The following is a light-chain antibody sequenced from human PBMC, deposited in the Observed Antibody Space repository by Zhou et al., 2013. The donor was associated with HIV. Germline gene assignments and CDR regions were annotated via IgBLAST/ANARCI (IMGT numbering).Light chain of an antibody. CDR2: GAS. CDR1: QSVTSD. CDR3: QQYNRWPPLT. Sequence: EIVLTQSPATLSLSPGERATLSCRASQSVTSDLAWYQQKPGQAPRLLIYGASTRATGIPTRFSGSGSGTEFTLTINSLQSEDVAVYYCQQYNRWPPLTFGGGTQVEIK. V-gene: IGKV3-15*01. J-gene: IGKJ4*01.